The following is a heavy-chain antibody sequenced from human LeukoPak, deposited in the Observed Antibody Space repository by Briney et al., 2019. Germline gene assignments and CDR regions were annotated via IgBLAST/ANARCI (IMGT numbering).Heavy chain of an antibody. CDR3: ARSDSGSNYYFDY. CDR1: GGSISSYY. CDR2: IYYSGST. Sequence: PSETLSLTCTVSGGSISSYYWSWIRQPPGKGLEWIGYIYYSGSTNYNPSPKSRVTISVDTSKNQFSLKLSSVTAADTAVYYCARSDSGSNYYFDYWGQGTLVTVSS. V-gene: IGHV4-59*01. J-gene: IGHJ4*02. D-gene: IGHD1-26*01.